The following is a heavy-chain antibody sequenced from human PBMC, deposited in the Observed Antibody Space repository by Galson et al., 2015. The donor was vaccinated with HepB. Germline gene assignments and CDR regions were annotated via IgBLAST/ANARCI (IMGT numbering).Heavy chain of an antibody. J-gene: IGHJ6*03. CDR1: GFTFSSYS. V-gene: IGHV3-21*01. CDR3: ARVGCSSTSCYWGFYYYYMDV. CDR2: ISSSSSYI. D-gene: IGHD2-2*01. Sequence: SLRLSCAASGFTFSSYSMNWVRQAPGKGLEWVSSISSSSSYIYYADSVKGRFTISRDNAKNSLYLQMNSLRAEDTAVYYCARVGCSSTSCYWGFYYYYMDVWGKGTTVTVSS.